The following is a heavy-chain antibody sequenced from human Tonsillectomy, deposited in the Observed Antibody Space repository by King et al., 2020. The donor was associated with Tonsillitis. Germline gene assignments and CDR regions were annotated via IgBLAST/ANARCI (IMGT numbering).Heavy chain of an antibody. Sequence: VQLVESGGGLVQPGGSLRLSCAASEFSVSNHYMSWVRQAPGKGLEWVSTMYSDGGTYYIDSVKGRCTFSRDNSKNTLYLQMKNLRAEDTAVYYCARAGGGYCGGDCYPLDFWGQGTLVTVSS. D-gene: IGHD2-21*01. CDR1: EFSVSNHY. V-gene: IGHV3-53*01. CDR3: ARAGGGYCGGDCYPLDF. CDR2: MYSDGGT. J-gene: IGHJ4*02.